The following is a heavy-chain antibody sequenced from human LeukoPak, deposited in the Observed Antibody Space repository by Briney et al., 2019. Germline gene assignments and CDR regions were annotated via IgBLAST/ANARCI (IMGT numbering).Heavy chain of an antibody. V-gene: IGHV3-7*01. CDR1: GFTFSSYG. D-gene: IGHD6-13*01. CDR3: ARDIPPQAAAHGEGY. CDR2: IKQDGSEK. J-gene: IGHJ4*02. Sequence: GGSLRLSCAASGFTFSSYGMHWVRQAPGKGLEWVANIKQDGSEKYYVDSVKGRFTISRDNAKNSLYLQMNSLRAEDTAVYYCARDIPPQAAAHGEGYWGQGTLVTVSS.